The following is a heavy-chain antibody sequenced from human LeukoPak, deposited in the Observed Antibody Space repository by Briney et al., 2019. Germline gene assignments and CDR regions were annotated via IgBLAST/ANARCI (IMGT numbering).Heavy chain of an antibody. Sequence: PGGSLRLSCAASGFTFSSYWMHWVRQAPGKGLVWVSRINTDGSSTSYADSVKGRFTISRDNAKNTLYLQMNSLRAEDTAVYYCAKAYGSGSYSQTFDYWGQGTLVTVSS. J-gene: IGHJ4*02. CDR1: GFTFSSYW. V-gene: IGHV3-74*01. D-gene: IGHD3-10*01. CDR2: INTDGSST. CDR3: AKAYGSGSYSQTFDY.